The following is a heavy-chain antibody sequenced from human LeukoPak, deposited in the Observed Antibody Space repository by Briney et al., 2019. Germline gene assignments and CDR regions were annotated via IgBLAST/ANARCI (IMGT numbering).Heavy chain of an antibody. CDR3: ARDKYFDSTTYYPRFDY. CDR2: IKQDGGEK. CDR1: GFTFSSYW. Sequence: GGSLRLSCAASGFTFSSYWMSWVRQAPGKGLEWVANIKQDGGEKYYVDSVKGRFTISRDNAKTSLYLQMTSLRAEDTAVYYCARDKYFDSTTYYPRFDYRGQGILVTVSS. J-gene: IGHJ4*02. V-gene: IGHV3-7*04. D-gene: IGHD3-22*01.